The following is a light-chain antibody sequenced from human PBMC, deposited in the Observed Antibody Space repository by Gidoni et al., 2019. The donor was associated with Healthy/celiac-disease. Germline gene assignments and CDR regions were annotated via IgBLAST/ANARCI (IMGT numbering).Light chain of an antibody. CDR2: RNN. Sequence: QSVLTQPPSASGTPGQRVTISCSGSSSNIGSNYVYWYQQLPGTAPKLLICRNNQRPSGVPDRFSASKSGTSASLAISGLRSDDEADYYCAAWDDNLSGVVFGGGTKLTVL. J-gene: IGLJ2*01. CDR3: AAWDDNLSGVV. CDR1: SSNIGSNY. V-gene: IGLV1-47*01.